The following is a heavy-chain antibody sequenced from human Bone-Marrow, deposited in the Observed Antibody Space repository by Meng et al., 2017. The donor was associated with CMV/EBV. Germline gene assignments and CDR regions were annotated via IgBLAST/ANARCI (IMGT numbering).Heavy chain of an antibody. D-gene: IGHD3-16*01. V-gene: IGHV3-30*18. CDR2: ISFHGRNK. CDR3: AKETSKGLYKWLDP. J-gene: IGHJ5*02. Sequence: AASGFTFSHSDMHWVRQAPGKGLEWVALISFHGRNKHYAASVQGRFTVSRDNSKNTLYLQMNSLRVEDTALYYCAKETSKGLYKWLDPWGQGTLVTVS. CDR1: GFTFSHSD.